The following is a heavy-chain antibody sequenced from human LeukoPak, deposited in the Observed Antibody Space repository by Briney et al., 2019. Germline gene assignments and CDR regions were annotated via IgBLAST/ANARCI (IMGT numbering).Heavy chain of an antibody. D-gene: IGHD3-3*01. CDR1: GFTISSYA. CDR3: AREYYTPYFDY. J-gene: IGHJ4*02. Sequence: GGSLRLSCAASGFTISSYAMHWVRQAPGKGLEWVAVISYDGSNKYYADSVKGRFTISRDNSKNTLYLQMNSLRAEDTAVYYWAREYYTPYFDYWGQGTLVTVSS. CDR2: ISYDGSNK. V-gene: IGHV3-30-3*01.